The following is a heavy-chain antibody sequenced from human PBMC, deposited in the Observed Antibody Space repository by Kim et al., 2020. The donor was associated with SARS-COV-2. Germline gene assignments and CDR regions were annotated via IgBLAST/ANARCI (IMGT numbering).Heavy chain of an antibody. CDR1: GGSISSYY. Sequence: SETLSLTCTVSGGSISSYYWSWIRQPPGKGLEWIGYIYYSGSTNYNPSLKSRVTISVDTSKNQFSLKLSSVTAADTAVYYCARSQLMFFGVTGAFDIWGQGTMVTVSS. V-gene: IGHV4-59*08. CDR3: ARSQLMFFGVTGAFDI. J-gene: IGHJ3*02. D-gene: IGHD3-3*01. CDR2: IYYSGST.